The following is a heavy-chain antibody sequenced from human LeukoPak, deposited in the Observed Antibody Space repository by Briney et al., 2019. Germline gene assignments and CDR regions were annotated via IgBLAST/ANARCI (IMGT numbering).Heavy chain of an antibody. V-gene: IGHV4-38-2*01. J-gene: IGHJ4*02. Sequence: PSETLSLTCVVSTDYSIRSGDYWGWIRQPPGKGLEWIGSIYHSGSTHYNPSLKSRVTISVDTSRNQFSLKLSSVTAADTAVYYCARNSSSWFDYWGRGTLVTVSS. CDR3: ARNSSSWFDY. CDR1: TDYSIRSGDY. D-gene: IGHD6-13*01. CDR2: IYHSGST.